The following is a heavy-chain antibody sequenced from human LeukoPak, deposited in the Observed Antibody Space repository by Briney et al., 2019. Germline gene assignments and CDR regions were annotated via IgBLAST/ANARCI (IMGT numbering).Heavy chain of an antibody. CDR3: ARISPILVDTAMIRPFDY. V-gene: IGHV5-51*01. D-gene: IGHD5-18*01. CDR1: GYSFTSYW. J-gene: IGHJ4*02. Sequence: GESLKISCKGSGYSFTSYWIAWVRQMPGKGLEWVGIIYAGDSQTRYSPSFQGQVTISADKSISTAYLQWSSLKASDTAMYYCARISPILVDTAMIRPFDYWGQGTLVTVSS. CDR2: IYAGDSQT.